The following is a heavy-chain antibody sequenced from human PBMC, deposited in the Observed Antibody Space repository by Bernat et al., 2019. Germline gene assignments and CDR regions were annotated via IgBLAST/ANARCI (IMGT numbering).Heavy chain of an antibody. CDR1: GFTFSSYA. Sequence: EVQLLESGGGLVQPGGSLRLSCAASGFTFSSYAMSWVRQAPGKGLEWVSAISGSGGSTYYADSVKGRFTISRDNSKNTLYLQMNSLRAEDTAVYYCAKDLVMYYYGSGTSEAFDIWGQGTMVTVSS. J-gene: IGHJ3*02. D-gene: IGHD3-10*01. CDR3: AKDLVMYYYGSGTSEAFDI. CDR2: ISGSGGST. V-gene: IGHV3-23*01.